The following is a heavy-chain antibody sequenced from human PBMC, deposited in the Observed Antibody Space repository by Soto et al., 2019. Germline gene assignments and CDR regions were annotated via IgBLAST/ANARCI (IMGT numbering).Heavy chain of an antibody. CDR3: AKDLFPTSGQRFFFES. D-gene: IGHD2-21*01. Sequence: VGSLRLSCAASGFPFSPYAMTWVRQATGRGLEWVSTILHDETPFYTDSVKGRFTISRDNVRGTLYLQMNGLRVEDAALYYCAKDLFPTSGQRFFFESWGQGSLVTVSS. V-gene: IGHV3-23*01. CDR2: ILHDETP. J-gene: IGHJ4*02. CDR1: GFPFSPYA.